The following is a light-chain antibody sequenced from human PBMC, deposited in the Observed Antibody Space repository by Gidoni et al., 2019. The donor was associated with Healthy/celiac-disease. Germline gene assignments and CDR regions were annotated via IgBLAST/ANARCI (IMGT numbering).Light chain of an antibody. V-gene: IGKV4-1*01. Sequence: DIVMTQSPDSLAGSLGERATINCKSSQSVLYSSNNKNYLAWYQQKPGQPPKLLIYWASTRESGVPDRFSGSGSGTDFILTISSLQAEDVAVYYCQQYYSTPLTFGRGTRLEIK. CDR2: WAS. CDR3: QQYYSTPLT. J-gene: IGKJ5*01. CDR1: QSVLYSSNNKNY.